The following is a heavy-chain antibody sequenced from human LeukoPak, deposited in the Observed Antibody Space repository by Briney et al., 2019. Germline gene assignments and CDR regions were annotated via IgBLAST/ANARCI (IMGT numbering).Heavy chain of an antibody. CDR3: ASEKDCSGGSCPFDY. CDR1: GGSISCSSYY. CDR2: IYYSGST. D-gene: IGHD2-15*01. J-gene: IGHJ4*02. Sequence: SETLSLTCTVSGGSISCSSYYWGWIRQPPGKGLEWIGSIYYSGSTYYNPSLKSRVTISVDTSKNQFSLKLSSVTAADTAVYYCASEKDCSGGSCPFDYWGQGTLVTVSS. V-gene: IGHV4-39*01.